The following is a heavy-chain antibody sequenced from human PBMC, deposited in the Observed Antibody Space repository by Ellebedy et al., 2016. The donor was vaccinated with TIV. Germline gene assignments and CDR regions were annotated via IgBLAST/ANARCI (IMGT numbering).Heavy chain of an antibody. CDR2: IYQDGSVQ. CDR3: ARRGSYGDYAVQVNSWFDR. J-gene: IGHJ5*02. V-gene: IGHV3-7*01. D-gene: IGHD4-17*01. CDR1: GFSFRSYW. Sequence: PGGFLRLSCAASGFSFRSYWMSWVRQAPGKGLEWVANIYQDGSVQYYLDSVKGRFTISRDNAINSLFLQMNSLRAGDTAVYYCARRGSYGDYAVQVNSWFDRWGRGTLVTVSS.